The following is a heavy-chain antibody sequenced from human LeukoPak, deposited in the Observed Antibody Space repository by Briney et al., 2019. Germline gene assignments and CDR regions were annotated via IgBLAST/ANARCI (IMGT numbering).Heavy chain of an antibody. J-gene: IGHJ4*02. CDR2: INSDGSST. Sequence: RTGGSLRLSCAASGFTFSSYWMHWVRQAPGKRLVWVSRINSDGSSTSYADSVKGRFTISRDNAKNTLYLQMNSLRAEDTAVYYCGAATSDYWGQGTLVTVSS. D-gene: IGHD2-15*01. CDR3: GAATSDY. V-gene: IGHV3-74*01. CDR1: GFTFSSYW.